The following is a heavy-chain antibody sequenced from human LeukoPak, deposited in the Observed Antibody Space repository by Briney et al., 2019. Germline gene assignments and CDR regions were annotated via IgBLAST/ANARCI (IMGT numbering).Heavy chain of an antibody. CDR3: ASGGYDILTASGY. J-gene: IGHJ4*02. V-gene: IGHV3-30*02. Sequence: PGGSLRLSCASSGFTFSNYGMHWVRQAPGKGLEWVAYIRFDGSQKYYGDSVRGRFTISRDHPNNMVYLQMNSLRAEDTAVYYCASGGYDILTASGYWGQGTLVRVSS. D-gene: IGHD3-9*01. CDR1: GFTFSNYG. CDR2: IRFDGSQK.